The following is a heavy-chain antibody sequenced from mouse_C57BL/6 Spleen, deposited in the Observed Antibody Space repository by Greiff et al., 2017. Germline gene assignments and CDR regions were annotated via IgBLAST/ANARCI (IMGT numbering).Heavy chain of an antibody. CDR2: ISGGGGNT. D-gene: IGHD3-1*01. J-gene: IGHJ4*01. V-gene: IGHV5-9*01. CDR1: GFTFSSYT. CDR3: ARQGFMDY. Sequence: EVHLVESGGGLVKPGGSLKLSCAASGFTFSSYTMSWVRQTPEKRLEWVATISGGGGNTYYPDSVKGRFTFSRDNAKNTLYLQMSSLRSADTALYYCARQGFMDYWGQGTSVTVSS.